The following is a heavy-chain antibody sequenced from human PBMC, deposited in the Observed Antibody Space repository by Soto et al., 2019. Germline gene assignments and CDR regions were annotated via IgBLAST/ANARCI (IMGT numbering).Heavy chain of an antibody. CDR1: GFTFSSYG. V-gene: IGHV3-33*01. J-gene: IGHJ4*02. CDR3: ARGTMDYFDY. CDR2: IWYDGSNK. Sequence: QVQLVESGGGVVQPGRSLRLSCAASGFTFSSYGMHWVRQAPGKGLEWVAVIWYDGSNKYYADSVKGRFTISRDNSKNTLYLQMNSRRAEDTAVYYCARGTMDYFDYWGQGTLVTVSS.